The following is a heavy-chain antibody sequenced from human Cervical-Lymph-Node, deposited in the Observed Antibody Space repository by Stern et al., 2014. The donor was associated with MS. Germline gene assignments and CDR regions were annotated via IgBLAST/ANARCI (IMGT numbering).Heavy chain of an antibody. D-gene: IGHD2-2*01. Sequence: VRLVESGAEVKKPGSSVKVSCKAIGGTFNSYGISWVRQAPWQGLEWRGGIIHIFGTTNYAQKFQGRLTIIADGATSTANMERSSLRSDDTAVYYCARGPLRRQPATGDYYHSVTDVWGQGTTVTV. CDR2: IIHIFGTT. J-gene: IGHJ6*02. CDR3: ARGPLRRQPATGDYYHSVTDV. CDR1: GGTFNSYG. V-gene: IGHV1-69*01.